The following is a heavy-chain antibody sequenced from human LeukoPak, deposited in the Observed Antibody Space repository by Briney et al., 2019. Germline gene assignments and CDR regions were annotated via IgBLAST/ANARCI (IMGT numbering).Heavy chain of an antibody. J-gene: IGHJ6*03. D-gene: IGHD6-6*01. Sequence: GGSLRLSCAASGFTFSSYGMHWVRQAPGKGLEWVAFIRYDGSNKYYADSVKGRFTISRDNSKNTLYLQMNSLRAGDTAVYYCAKDKSIAAPVYYMDVWGKGTTVTVSS. CDR2: IRYDGSNK. CDR1: GFTFSSYG. CDR3: AKDKSIAAPVYYMDV. V-gene: IGHV3-30*02.